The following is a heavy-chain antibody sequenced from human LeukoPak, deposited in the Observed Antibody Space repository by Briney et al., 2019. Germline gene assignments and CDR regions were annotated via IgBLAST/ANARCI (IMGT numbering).Heavy chain of an antibody. Sequence: GASVKVSCKASGYTFTSYDISWVRQAPGQGLEWMGWISAYNGNTNYAQKLQGRVTMTTDTSTSTAYMELRSLRSDDTAVYYCARVALRDSYYYDSSGYYYGDYWGQGTLVTVSS. CDR2: ISAYNGNT. CDR1: GYTFTSYD. D-gene: IGHD3-22*01. J-gene: IGHJ4*02. CDR3: ARVALRDSYYYDSSGYYYGDY. V-gene: IGHV1-18*01.